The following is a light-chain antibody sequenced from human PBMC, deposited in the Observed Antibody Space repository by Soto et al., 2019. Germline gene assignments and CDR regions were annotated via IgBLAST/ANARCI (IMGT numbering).Light chain of an antibody. V-gene: IGKV3-20*01. CDR3: QQYGTLPIT. CDR1: QSITGSY. J-gene: IGKJ4*01. Sequence: EIVLTQSPGTLSLSPGDRATLSCWASQSITGSYLAWYQQKPGQAPRLLIYGASSRATGVPDRFSGSGSGTYFTLTVSRLEPEDFAVFYCQQYGTLPITFGGGTKVEIK. CDR2: GAS.